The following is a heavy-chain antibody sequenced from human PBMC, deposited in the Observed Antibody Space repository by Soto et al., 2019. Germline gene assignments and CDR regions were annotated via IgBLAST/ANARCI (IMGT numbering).Heavy chain of an antibody. CDR1: GFTFISYG. D-gene: IGHD3-10*01. J-gene: IGHJ6*02. V-gene: IGHV3-33*01. CDR2: IWYDGSNK. CDR3: ARDGAYYGSGSNDYYYGMDV. Sequence: SLRLSCAASGFTFISYGMHWVRQAPGKGLEWVAVIWYDGSNKYYADSAKGRFTISRDNSKNTLYLQMNSLRAEDTAVYYCARDGAYYGSGSNDYYYGMDVWGQGTTVTVSS.